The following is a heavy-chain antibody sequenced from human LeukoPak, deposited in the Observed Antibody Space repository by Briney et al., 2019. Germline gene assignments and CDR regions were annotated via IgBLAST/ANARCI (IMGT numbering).Heavy chain of an antibody. V-gene: IGHV3-9*03. J-gene: IGHJ4*02. CDR2: ISWNSGAI. D-gene: IGHD3-16*01. CDR3: AKEGGGGKFYFDY. CDR1: GFTFEDYA. Sequence: PGRSLRLSCAASGFTFEDYAMHWVRQTPGKGLEWVSGISWNSGAIGYADSVKDRFTISRDNAKNSLYLQMNSLRPEDMALYYCAKEGGGGKFYFDYWGQGTLVTVSS.